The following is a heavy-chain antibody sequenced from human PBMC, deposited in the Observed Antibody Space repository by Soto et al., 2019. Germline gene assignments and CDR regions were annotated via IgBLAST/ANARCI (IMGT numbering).Heavy chain of an antibody. CDR1: GGXISSSSYY. Sequence: ASLTMPHTCTVAGGXISSSSYYRGCIRQPPGKGLEWIGSIYYSGSTYYNPSLKSRVTISVDTPKNQFSLKLSSVTAADTAVYYCARLSFYFWSGNYCPSAYGCLDYWGERPVVTGSS. CDR2: IYYSGST. J-gene: IGHJ4*02. D-gene: IGHD3-3*01. CDR3: ARLSFYFWSGNYCPSAYGCLDY. V-gene: IGHV4-39*01.